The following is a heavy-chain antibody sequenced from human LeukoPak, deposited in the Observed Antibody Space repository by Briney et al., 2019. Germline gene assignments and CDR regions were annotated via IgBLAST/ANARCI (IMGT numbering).Heavy chain of an antibody. CDR3: ARPRNGLSTSLGGDAFDI. V-gene: IGHV5-51*01. Sequence: GESLKISWKGSGYSFTSYWIGWVRQMPGKGLEWMGIIYPGDSDTRYSPSFQGQVTISADKSISTAYLQWSSLKASDTAMYYCARPRNGLSTSLGGDAFDIWGQGTMVTVSS. CDR2: IYPGDSDT. D-gene: IGHD2-2*01. CDR1: GYSFTSYW. J-gene: IGHJ3*02.